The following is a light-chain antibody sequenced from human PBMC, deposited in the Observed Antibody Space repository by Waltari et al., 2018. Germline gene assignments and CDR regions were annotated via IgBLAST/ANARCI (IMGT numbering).Light chain of an antibody. CDR3: QQSYSVSWM. CDR1: QNINNN. CDR2: GGS. V-gene: IGKV1-39*01. J-gene: IGKJ1*01. Sequence: DIQMTQSPASLSASVGDRVILTCRASQNINNNLNWYQQKSGKAPKILIFGGSHLQSGVPARFSGSGSGTEFTLAIGGLQPEDIATYYCQQSYSVSWMFGQGTKVE.